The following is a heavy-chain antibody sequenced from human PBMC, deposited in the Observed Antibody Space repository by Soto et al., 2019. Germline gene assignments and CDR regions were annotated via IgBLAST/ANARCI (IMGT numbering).Heavy chain of an antibody. Sequence: QVQLVESGGGVVQPGRSLRLSCAASGFTFSSYAMHWVRQAPGKGLEWVAAISYDGSNKYYADSVKGRFTISRDNSKNTLYLQMNSLRAEDTAVYYCARGPQWLPQGIFDYWGQGTLVTVSS. CDR2: ISYDGSNK. J-gene: IGHJ4*02. CDR1: GFTFSSYA. D-gene: IGHD6-19*01. CDR3: ARGPQWLPQGIFDY. V-gene: IGHV3-30-3*01.